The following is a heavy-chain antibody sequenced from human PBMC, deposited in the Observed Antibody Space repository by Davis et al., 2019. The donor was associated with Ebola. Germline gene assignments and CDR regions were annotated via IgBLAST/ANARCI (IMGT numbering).Heavy chain of an antibody. Sequence: GSSLNFSCTASGPSIHMFWMTWLRQAPGKGLEWVANIKEDGSEQYYVDSVRGRFTTSRDNTRNSVFLHMNSLRAEDTAVYYCARDVGVKFDYWGQGALVTVSS. CDR3: ARDVGVKFDY. CDR2: IKEDGSEQ. J-gene: IGHJ4*02. D-gene: IGHD3-10*01. V-gene: IGHV3-7*03. CDR1: GPSIHMFW.